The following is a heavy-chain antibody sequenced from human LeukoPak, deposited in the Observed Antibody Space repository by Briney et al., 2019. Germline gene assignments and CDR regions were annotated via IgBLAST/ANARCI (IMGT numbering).Heavy chain of an antibody. Sequence: SETLSLTCTVSGYSISSGYYWGWIRQPPGKGLEWIGSIYHSGSTYYNPSLKSRVTISVDTSKNQFSLKLSSVTAADTAVYYCARGLNRNDYGDYGYWGQGTLVTVSS. J-gene: IGHJ4*02. CDR1: GYSISSGYY. CDR3: ARGLNRNDYGDYGY. CDR2: IYHSGST. D-gene: IGHD4-17*01. V-gene: IGHV4-38-2*02.